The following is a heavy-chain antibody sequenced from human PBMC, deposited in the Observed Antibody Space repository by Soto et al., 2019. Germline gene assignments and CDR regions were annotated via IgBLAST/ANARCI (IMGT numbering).Heavy chain of an antibody. J-gene: IGHJ5*02. D-gene: IGHD2-2*01. CDR1: GFTFSSYG. V-gene: IGHV3-30*18. CDR2: ISYDGSNK. CDR3: AKDLGSSTNNNWFDP. Sequence: GGSLRLSCAASGFTFSSYGMHWVRQAPGKGLEWVAVISYDGSNKYYADSVKGRFTISRDNSKNTLYLQMNSLRAEDTAVYYCAKDLGSSTNNNWFDPWGHGTLVTVSS.